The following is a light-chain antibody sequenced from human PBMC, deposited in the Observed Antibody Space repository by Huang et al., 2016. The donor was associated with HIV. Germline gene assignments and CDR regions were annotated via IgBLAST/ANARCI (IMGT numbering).Light chain of an antibody. Sequence: ERVMTQSPATLSVAPGERVTLSCRASHSVSSNLAWYQQKPGQAPRLLIHGASTRATGSAARFSGSGSGTEFTLAISSLQSEDSGVYFCQQYDNWPLTFGQGTRLEIK. J-gene: IGKJ5*01. CDR1: HSVSSN. CDR2: GAS. CDR3: QQYDNWPLT. V-gene: IGKV3-15*01.